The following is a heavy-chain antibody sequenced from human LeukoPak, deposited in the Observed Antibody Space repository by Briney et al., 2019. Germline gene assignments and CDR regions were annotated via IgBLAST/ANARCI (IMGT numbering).Heavy chain of an antibody. J-gene: IGHJ5*02. Sequence: ASVKVSCKASGYTFTTYDVNWVRQATGRGLEWMGWMSPNNGNTGYAQKFQGRVTTTRDTSIDTAYMELSSLTSEDTAVYYCARNPYGTGQFDPWGQGTLVTVSS. V-gene: IGHV1-8*01. CDR2: MSPNNGNT. D-gene: IGHD2-8*02. CDR3: ARNPYGTGQFDP. CDR1: GYTFTTYD.